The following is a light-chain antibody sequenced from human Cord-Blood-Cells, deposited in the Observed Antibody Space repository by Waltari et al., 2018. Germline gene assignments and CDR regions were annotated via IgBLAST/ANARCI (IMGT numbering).Light chain of an antibody. Sequence: QSALTQPRSVPGSPGQSVTISCTGTSSDVGGYNYVSCYQQHPGKAPKLMIYDVSKRPSGVPDRFSGSKSGNTASLTISGLQAEDEADYYCSSYTSSSRVFGGGTKLTVL. CDR3: SSYTSSSRV. CDR2: DVS. V-gene: IGLV2-11*01. J-gene: IGLJ3*02. CDR1: SSDVGGYNY.